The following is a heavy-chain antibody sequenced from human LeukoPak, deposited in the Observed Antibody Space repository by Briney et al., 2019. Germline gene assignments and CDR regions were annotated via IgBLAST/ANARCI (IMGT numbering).Heavy chain of an antibody. J-gene: IGHJ4*02. V-gene: IGHV4-59*01. Sequence: SETLSLTCTVSGGSISSYYWSWIRQPPGKGLEWIGYIYYSGSTNYNPSLKSRVTISVDTSKNQFSLKLSSVTAADTAVYYCARVADFWSGFPIDDWGQGTLVTVSS. CDR1: GGSISSYY. D-gene: IGHD3-3*01. CDR2: IYYSGST. CDR3: ARVADFWSGFPIDD.